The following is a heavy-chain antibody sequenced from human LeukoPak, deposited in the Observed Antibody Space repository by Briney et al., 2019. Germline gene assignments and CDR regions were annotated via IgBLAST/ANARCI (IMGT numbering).Heavy chain of an antibody. CDR3: ARDLGDYWSGFRSYFFDY. D-gene: IGHD3-3*01. J-gene: IGHJ4*02. Sequence: SETLSLTCAVYGGSFSGYYWGWIRQPPGKGLEWIGSISHSGSTYYNASLKSRVRISVDTSKNQFSLKLSSVTAADTAVYYCARDLGDYWSGFRSYFFDYWGQGTLVTVSS. CDR2: ISHSGST. V-gene: IGHV4-34*01. CDR1: GGSFSGYY.